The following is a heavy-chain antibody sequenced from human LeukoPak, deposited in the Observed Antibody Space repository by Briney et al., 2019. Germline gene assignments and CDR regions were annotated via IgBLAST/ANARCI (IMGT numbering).Heavy chain of an antibody. V-gene: IGHV1-69*05. CDR3: ARGGNTVATWGYYSMDV. J-gene: IGHJ6*03. CDR2: IIPLFGAA. CDR1: RGTLSRYA. Sequence: GFSVNVSCKASRGTLSRYAISAVRRAPGQGRKWMGGIIPLFGAAQYAQKFQGRGTITTDESTRTAHMELSSLRSEDTAVYYCARGGNTVATWGYYSMDVWGKGNTVTVSS. D-gene: IGHD4-11*01.